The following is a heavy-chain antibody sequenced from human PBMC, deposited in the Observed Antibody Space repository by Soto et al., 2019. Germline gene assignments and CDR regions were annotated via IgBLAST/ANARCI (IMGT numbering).Heavy chain of an antibody. D-gene: IGHD3-3*01. CDR1: GFTFSSYG. CDR2: ISYDGSNK. J-gene: IGHJ6*02. Sequence: HPGGSLRLSCAASGFTFSSYGMHWVRQAPGKGLEWVAVISYDGSNKYYADSVKGRFTISRDNSKNTLYLQMNSLRAEDTAVYYCAKSEGFWSGYYPPYYYYYGMDVWGQGTTVTVSS. CDR3: AKSEGFWSGYYPPYYYYYGMDV. V-gene: IGHV3-30*18.